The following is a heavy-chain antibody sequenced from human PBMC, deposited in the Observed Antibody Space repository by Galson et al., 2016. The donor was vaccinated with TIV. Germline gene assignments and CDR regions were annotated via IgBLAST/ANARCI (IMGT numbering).Heavy chain of an antibody. CDR3: ARGFYRLGYVGVY. V-gene: IGHV3-21*01. D-gene: IGHD3-16*01. Sequence: SLRLSCAASGFTLSDYGMNWVRQSPGKGLEWVSAITSSSKFIYYADSVKGRFSISRNNAKNSVYLQIDSLSVEDTAVYYCARGFYRLGYVGVYWGQGALVTVS. CDR1: GFTLSDYG. J-gene: IGHJ4*02. CDR2: ITSSSKFI.